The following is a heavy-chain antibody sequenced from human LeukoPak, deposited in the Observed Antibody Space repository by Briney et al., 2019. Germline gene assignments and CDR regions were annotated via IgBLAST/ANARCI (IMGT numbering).Heavy chain of an antibody. CDR3: ARDIPAFTPYY. CDR2: INAGNGNT. J-gene: IGHJ4*02. V-gene: IGHV1-3*01. CDR1: GYTFTSYA. D-gene: IGHD2-21*01. Sequence: ASVKVSCKASGYTFTSYAMHWVRQAPGQRLEWMGWINAGNGNTKYSQKFQGRVTMTTDTSTSTAYMELRSLRSDDTAVYYCARDIPAFTPYYWGQGTLVTVSS.